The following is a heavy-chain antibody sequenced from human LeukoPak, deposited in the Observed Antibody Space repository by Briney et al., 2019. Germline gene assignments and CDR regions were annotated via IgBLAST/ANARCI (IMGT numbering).Heavy chain of an antibody. CDR2: INHSRST. Sequence: QASETLSLTCAVYGGSFSGYYWSWIRQPPGKGLEWIGEINHSRSTNYNPSLKSRVTISVDTSKNQFSLKLSSVTAADTAVYYCARGPQISRYFDWLPRLDYWGQGTLVTVSS. J-gene: IGHJ4*02. V-gene: IGHV4-34*01. D-gene: IGHD3-9*01. CDR1: GGSFSGYY. CDR3: ARGPQISRYFDWLPRLDY.